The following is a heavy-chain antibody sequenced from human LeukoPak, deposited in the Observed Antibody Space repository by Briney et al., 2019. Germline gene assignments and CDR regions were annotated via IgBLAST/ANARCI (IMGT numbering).Heavy chain of an antibody. CDR1: GGSFSGYY. J-gene: IGHJ4*02. V-gene: IGHV4-34*01. CDR2: INHSGST. Sequence: SETLSLTCAVYGGSFSGYYWSWIRQPPGKGLEWIGEINHSGSTNYNPSLKSRVTISVDTSKNQFPLKLSSVTAADTAVYYCARGSSRKYYFDYWGQGTLVTVSS. CDR3: ARGSSRKYYFDY.